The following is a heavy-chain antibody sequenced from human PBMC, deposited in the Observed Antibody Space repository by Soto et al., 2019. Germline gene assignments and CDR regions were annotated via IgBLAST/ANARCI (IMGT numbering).Heavy chain of an antibody. J-gene: IGHJ6*04. D-gene: IGHD2-2*02. V-gene: IGHV3-49*04. CDR3: TRGGEDIVVVPAAIPPWYYYYGTDV. CDR1: GLTFGNYA. CDR2: IRSKAYGGTT. Sequence: GGSLRLSCTASGLTFGNYAMSWVRQAPGKGLEWVGFIRSKAYGGTTEYAASVKGRFTISRDDSKSIAYLQMNSLKTEDTAVYYCTRGGEDIVVVPAAIPPWYYYYGTDVWGKGTTVTVSS.